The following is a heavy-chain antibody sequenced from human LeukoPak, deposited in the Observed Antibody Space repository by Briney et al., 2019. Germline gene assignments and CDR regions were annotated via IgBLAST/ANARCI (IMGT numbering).Heavy chain of an antibody. CDR3: ARPDCSGGSCYRSFDY. CDR2: ISSSSSYI. D-gene: IGHD2-15*01. V-gene: IGHV3-21*01. J-gene: IGHJ4*02. Sequence: PGGSLRLSCAASGFTFDDYGMSWVRQAPGKGLEWVSSISSSSSYIYYADSVKGRFTISRDNAKNSLYLQMNSLRAEDTAVYYCARPDCSGGSCYRSFDYWGQGTLVTVSS. CDR1: GFTFDDYG.